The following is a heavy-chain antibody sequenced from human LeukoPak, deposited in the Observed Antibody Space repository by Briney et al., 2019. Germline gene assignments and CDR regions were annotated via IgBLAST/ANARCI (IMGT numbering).Heavy chain of an antibody. D-gene: IGHD4/OR15-4a*01. CDR1: GFTLDDYA. Sequence: PGGSLRLSCAASGFTLDDYAMHWVRHAPGQGLEGVSGISWNSGSIGYADSVKGRFTISRDNAKNSLYLQMTSLRAEDTAVYYCARLWEGDYWGQGTLVTVSS. J-gene: IGHJ4*02. CDR2: ISWNSGSI. CDR3: ARLWEGDY. V-gene: IGHV3-9*01.